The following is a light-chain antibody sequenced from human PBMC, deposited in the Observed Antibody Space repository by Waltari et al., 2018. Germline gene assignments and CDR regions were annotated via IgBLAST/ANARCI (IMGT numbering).Light chain of an antibody. V-gene: IGKV1-39*01. Sequence: DIQMTQSPSSLSASVGDRVTITCRASQSISSYLNWYQQKPGKAPKLLIYAASSLQSGVPSRFSGSGSGTDFTLIISGLQSEDFAVYYCQQYNNWPPWTFGQGTKVEIK. CDR2: AAS. CDR3: QQYNNWPPWT. CDR1: QSISSY. J-gene: IGKJ1*01.